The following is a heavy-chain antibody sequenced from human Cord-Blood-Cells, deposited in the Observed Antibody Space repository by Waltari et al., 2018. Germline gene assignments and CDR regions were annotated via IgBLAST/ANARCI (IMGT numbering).Heavy chain of an antibody. J-gene: IGHJ4*02. CDR1: GYSFTSYW. CDR2: IYPGDSAT. V-gene: IGHV5-51*01. CDR3: ARHGLGYCSSTSCYGIDY. Sequence: EVQLVQSGAEVKKPGESLKISCKGSGYSFTSYWIGWVRQMPGKGLEWMGIIYPGDSATRYSPSFQGQVTISADKSISTAYLQWSSLKASDTAMYYCARHGLGYCSSTSCYGIDYWGQGTLVTVSS. D-gene: IGHD2-2*01.